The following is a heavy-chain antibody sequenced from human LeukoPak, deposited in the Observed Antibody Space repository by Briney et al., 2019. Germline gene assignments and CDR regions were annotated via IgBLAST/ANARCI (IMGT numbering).Heavy chain of an antibody. Sequence: PSETLSLTCTVSGYSISSGYYWGWIRQPPGKGLEWIGSIYHSGSTYYNPSLKSRVTISVDTSKNQFSLKLSSVTAADTAVYYCASDPYCSSTSCHRGIDYWGQGTLVTVSS. D-gene: IGHD2-2*02. CDR1: GYSISSGYY. CDR2: IYHSGST. CDR3: ASDPYCSSTSCHRGIDY. J-gene: IGHJ4*02. V-gene: IGHV4-38-2*02.